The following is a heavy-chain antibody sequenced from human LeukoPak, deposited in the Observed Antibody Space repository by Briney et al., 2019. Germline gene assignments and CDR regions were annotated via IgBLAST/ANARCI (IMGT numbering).Heavy chain of an antibody. D-gene: IGHD3-22*01. CDR3: ARMPHYYDSSGYGGDWLY. Sequence: GGCLRLSCAASRFTVSSNYMSWVRQAPGKGLEWVSVVYSGGSTYYADSVKGRLTISRDNSKNTLYLQMNSLRAEDTAVYYCARMPHYYDSSGYGGDWLYWGQGTLVTVSS. V-gene: IGHV3-53*01. CDR2: VYSGGST. J-gene: IGHJ4*02. CDR1: RFTVSSNY.